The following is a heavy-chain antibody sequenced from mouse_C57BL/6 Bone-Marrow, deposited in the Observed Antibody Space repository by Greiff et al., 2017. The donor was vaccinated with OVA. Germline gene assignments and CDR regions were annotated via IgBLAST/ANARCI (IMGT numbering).Heavy chain of an antibody. J-gene: IGHJ4*01. CDR2: IHPDSSTI. V-gene: IGHV4-1*01. CDR3: ARQGLYGSSPMNY. D-gene: IGHD1-1*01. Sequence: EADGIDFSRYWMSWVRRAPGKGLEWIGEIHPDSSTINYAPSLKDKFIISRDNAKNTLYLQMSKVRSEDTALYYCARQGLYGSSPMNYWGQGTSVTVSS. CDR1: GIDFSRYW.